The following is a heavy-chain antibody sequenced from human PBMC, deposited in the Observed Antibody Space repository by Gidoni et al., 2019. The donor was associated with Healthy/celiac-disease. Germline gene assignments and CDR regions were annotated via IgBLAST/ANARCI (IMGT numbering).Heavy chain of an antibody. CDR3: AREFNSGYSSSWMYYYYYGMDV. V-gene: IGHV1-2*04. J-gene: IGHJ6*02. CDR2: INPNSCGT. Sequence: QVQLVQSGAEVKKPGASVKVSCKASGYTFPGYYMHWVRQAPGHGLEWMGWINPNSCGTNYAKKFQGWVTMTRDTSISTAYMELSRLRSDDTAVYYCAREFNSGYSSSWMYYYYYGMDVWGQGTTVTVSS. D-gene: IGHD6-13*01. CDR1: GYTFPGYY.